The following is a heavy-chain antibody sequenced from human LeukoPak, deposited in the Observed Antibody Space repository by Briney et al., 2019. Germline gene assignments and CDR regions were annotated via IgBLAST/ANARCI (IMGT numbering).Heavy chain of an antibody. V-gene: IGHV3-21*01. CDR3: ARGGEVITFGGVILRDYYYYYMDV. CDR1: GFTFSSYS. Sequence: GGSLRLSCAASGFTFSSYSMNWVRQAPGKGLEWVSSISSSSRYIYYADSVKGRFTISRDNAKNSLYLQMNSLRAEDTAVYYCARGGEVITFGGVILRDYYYYYMDVWGKGTTVTVSS. J-gene: IGHJ6*03. CDR2: ISSSSRYI. D-gene: IGHD3-16*01.